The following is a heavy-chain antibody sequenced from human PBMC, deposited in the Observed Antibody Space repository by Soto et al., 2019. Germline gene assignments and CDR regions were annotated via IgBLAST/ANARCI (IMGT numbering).Heavy chain of an antibody. CDR3: ARVAPPQAH. CDR2: ISSSSSYT. V-gene: IGHV3-11*05. Sequence: PGGSLRLSCAASGFTFSDYYMSWIREAPGKGLEWVSYISSSSSYTNYADSVKGRFTISRDNAKNSLYLQMKDMRAEDTAVYYCARVAPPQAHWGQGPLVTVFS. CDR1: GFTFSDYY. J-gene: IGHJ4*02.